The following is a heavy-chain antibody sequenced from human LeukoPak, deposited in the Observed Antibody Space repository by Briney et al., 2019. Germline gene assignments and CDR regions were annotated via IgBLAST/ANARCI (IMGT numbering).Heavy chain of an antibody. CDR3: ARSRGREYDILTGYYYYYGMDV. D-gene: IGHD3-9*01. J-gene: IGHJ6*02. CDR2: IIPILGIA. Sequence: SVKVSCKASGGTFSSYAISWVRQAPGQGLEWMGRIIPILGIANYAQKFQGRVTITADKSTSTAYMELSSLRSEDTAVYYCARSRGREYDILTGYYYYYGMDVWSQGTTVTVSS. V-gene: IGHV1-69*04. CDR1: GGTFSSYA.